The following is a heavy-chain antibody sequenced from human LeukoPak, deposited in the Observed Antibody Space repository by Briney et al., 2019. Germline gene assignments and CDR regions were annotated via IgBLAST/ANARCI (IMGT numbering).Heavy chain of an antibody. J-gene: IGHJ6*02. D-gene: IGHD3-9*01. CDR2: IGTAGDT. CDR3: ARGERYSDWLFSVDYYYYGMDV. V-gene: IGHV3-13*01. CDR1: GFTFSSYD. Sequence: GGSLRLSCAASGFTFSSYDMHWVRQATGKGLEWVSAIGTAGDTYYPGSVKGRFTISRENAKNSLYLRMNSLRAGDTAVYYCARGERYSDWLFSVDYYYYGMDVWGQGTTVTVSS.